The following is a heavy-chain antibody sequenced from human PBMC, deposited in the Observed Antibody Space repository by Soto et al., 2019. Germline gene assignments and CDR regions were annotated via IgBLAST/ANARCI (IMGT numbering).Heavy chain of an antibody. CDR1: GGSISSGGYY. CDR2: IYYSGST. J-gene: IGHJ6*02. CDR3: ARGGRRSPGMDV. V-gene: IGHV4-31*03. Sequence: QVQLQESGPGLVKPSQTLSLTCTVSGGSISSGGYYWSWIRQHPGKGLEWIGYIYYSGSTYYSPSLKSRVTIAVDTSNNQSSLKLSSVTAADTAVYYCARGGRRSPGMDVWGQGTTVTVSS.